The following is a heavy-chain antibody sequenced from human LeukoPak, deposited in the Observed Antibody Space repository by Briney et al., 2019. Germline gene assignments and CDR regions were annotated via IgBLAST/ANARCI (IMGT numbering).Heavy chain of an antibody. D-gene: IGHD5-24*01. CDR3: AKSDDYNDRYYFVS. J-gene: IGHJ4*02. CDR1: GFTFSGYA. V-gene: IGHV3-23*01. Sequence: GGSQRLSCAASGFTFSGYAMSWVRQAPGKGLEWVSGISGRGDNTYYADSAKGRFTISRDNSKNALFLQMNSLRAEDTAVYYCAKSDDYNDRYYFVSWGQGTLVTVSS. CDR2: ISGRGDNT.